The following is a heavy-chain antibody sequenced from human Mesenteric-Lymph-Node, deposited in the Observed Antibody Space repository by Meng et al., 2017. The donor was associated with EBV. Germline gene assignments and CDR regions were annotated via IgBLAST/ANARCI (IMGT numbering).Heavy chain of an antibody. CDR1: GVTFSSYS. V-gene: IGHV1-69*01. D-gene: IGHD6-13*01. CDR2: IIPIFGTS. CDR3: AREGIAAATNWGYYFDY. Sequence: QVGQAGGVWYKGWCVGQGLCKASGVTFSSYSISWVRPAPGQGLEWMGGIIPIFGTSNYAQKFRGRVTITADESTSTAYMELSGLRSEDTAVFYCAREGIAAATNWGYYFDYWGQGTLVTVSS. J-gene: IGHJ4*02.